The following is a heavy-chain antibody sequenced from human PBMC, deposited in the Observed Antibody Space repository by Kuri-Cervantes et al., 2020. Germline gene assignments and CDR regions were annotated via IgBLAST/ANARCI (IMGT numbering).Heavy chain of an antibody. CDR1: GGSISSYY. CDR2: TYYSGST. J-gene: IGHJ4*02. Sequence: GSLRLSCTVPGGSISSYYWSWIRLPPGKGLEWIGYTYYSGSTNYNPSLKSRVAISVDTSKNQFSLKLNSVTAADTAVYFFARVRSVNNFWSGRYFFDSWGQGTLVTVSS. V-gene: IGHV4-59*01. D-gene: IGHD3-3*01. CDR3: ARVRSVNNFWSGRYFFDS.